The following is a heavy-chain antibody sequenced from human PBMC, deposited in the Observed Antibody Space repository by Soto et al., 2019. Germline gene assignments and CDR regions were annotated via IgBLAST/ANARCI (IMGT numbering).Heavy chain of an antibody. V-gene: IGHV3-48*03. CDR3: ARENYDSSGYFLDH. CDR1: GFTFNNYE. CDR2: ISTGGDTI. J-gene: IGHJ4*02. Sequence: PGGSLSLSCVVSGFTFNNYEMTWVRQAPGKGLEWVSYISTGGDTIYYADSVRGRFTISRDNAKNSLYLQMSRLRAEDSAIYYCARENYDSSGYFLDHWGQGTLVTVSS. D-gene: IGHD3-22*01.